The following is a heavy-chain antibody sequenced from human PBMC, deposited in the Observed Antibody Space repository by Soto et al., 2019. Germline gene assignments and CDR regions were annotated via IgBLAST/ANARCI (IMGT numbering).Heavy chain of an antibody. D-gene: IGHD2-2*01. CDR3: AKVVVPAATSYYYYGMDV. V-gene: IGHV3-23*01. Sequence: GGSLRLSCAASGFTFSSYAMSWVRQAPGKGLEWVSAISGSGGSTYYADSVKGRFTISRDNSKNTLYLQMNSLRAEDTAVYYCAKVVVPAATSYYYYGMDVWGQGTTVTVSS. CDR1: GFTFSSYA. CDR2: ISGSGGST. J-gene: IGHJ6*02.